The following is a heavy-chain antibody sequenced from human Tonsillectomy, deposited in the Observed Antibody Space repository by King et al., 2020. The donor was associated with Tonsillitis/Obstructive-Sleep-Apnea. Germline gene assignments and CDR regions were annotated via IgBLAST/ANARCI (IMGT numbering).Heavy chain of an antibody. CDR1: GFTFGDYA. CDR2: IRSKAYGGTT. J-gene: IGHJ6*03. D-gene: IGHD6-25*01. Sequence: VQLVESGGGLVKPGRSLRLSCTASGFTFGDYAMSWFRQAPGKGLEWVGFIRSKAYGGTTEYAASVKGRFTISRDDSKSIAYLQMNSLKTEDTAVYYCTRDRGIVAAWVSYYYMDVWGKGTTVTVSS. V-gene: IGHV3-49*05. CDR3: TRDRGIVAAWVSYYYMDV.